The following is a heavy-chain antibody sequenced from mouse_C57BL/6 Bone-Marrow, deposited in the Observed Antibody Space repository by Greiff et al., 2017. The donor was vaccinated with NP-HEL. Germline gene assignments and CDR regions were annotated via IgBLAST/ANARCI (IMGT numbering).Heavy chain of an antibody. J-gene: IGHJ4*01. CDR2: IYPRSGNT. Sequence: LQESGAELARPGASVKLSCKASGYTFTSYGISWVKQRTGQGLEWIGEIYPRSGNTYYNEKIKGKATLTADKSSSTAYMELRSLTSEDSAVYFCARSYGSRGMDYWGQGTSVTVSS. CDR1: GYTFTSYG. CDR3: ARSYGSRGMDY. V-gene: IGHV1-81*01. D-gene: IGHD1-1*01.